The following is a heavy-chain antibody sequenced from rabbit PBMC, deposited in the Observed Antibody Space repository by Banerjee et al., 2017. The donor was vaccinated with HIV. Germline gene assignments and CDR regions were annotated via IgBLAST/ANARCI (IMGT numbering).Heavy chain of an antibody. J-gene: IGHJ4*01. V-gene: IGHV1S47*01. D-gene: IGHD2-1*01. CDR2: IYPDYGST. Sequence: EESGGDLVKPGASLTLSCKASGIDFSSYGISWVRQAPGKGLEWIAYIYPDYGSTDYASWVNGRFTISLDNAQNTVFLQMTSLTAADTATYFCARAAYSYDDYGDSYYFNLWGQGTLVTVS. CDR1: GIDFSSYG. CDR3: ARAAYSYDDYGDSYYFNL.